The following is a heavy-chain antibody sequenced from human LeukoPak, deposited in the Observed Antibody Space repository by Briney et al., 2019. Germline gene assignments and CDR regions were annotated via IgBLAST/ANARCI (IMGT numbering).Heavy chain of an antibody. CDR3: AREGDGRSGDVRAFDI. CDR1: GYTFTTYG. D-gene: IGHD3-16*01. J-gene: IGHJ3*02. Sequence: ASVKVSCKASGYTFTTYGISLVRQPPAQGLEWVWWITPYNGDTNYAQKLQGRVTMTTDTSTRTTYMELRSLRSDDTAVYYCAREGDGRSGDVRAFDIWGQGAMVTVSS. CDR2: ITPYNGDT. V-gene: IGHV1-18*01.